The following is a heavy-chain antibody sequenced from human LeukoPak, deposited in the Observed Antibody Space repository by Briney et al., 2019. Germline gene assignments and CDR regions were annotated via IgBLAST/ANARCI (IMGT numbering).Heavy chain of an antibody. Sequence: GASVKVSCKASGYTFTSYNMHWVRQAPGQGLEWMGVIHPSGGSTSYAQKFQGRVTMTRDTSTSTVYMELSSLRSEDTAVYYCASGYCSGGSCYEGWFDPWGQGTLVTVSS. V-gene: IGHV1-46*01. D-gene: IGHD2-15*01. J-gene: IGHJ5*02. CDR3: ASGYCSGGSCYEGWFDP. CDR1: GYTFTSYN. CDR2: IHPSGGST.